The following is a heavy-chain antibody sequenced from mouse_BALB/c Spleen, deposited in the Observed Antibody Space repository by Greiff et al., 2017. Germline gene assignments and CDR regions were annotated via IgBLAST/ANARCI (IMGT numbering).Heavy chain of an antibody. CDR1: GYSITSDYA. Sequence: EVQLQESGPGLVKPSQSLSLTCTVTGYSITSDYAWNWIRQFPGNKLEWMGYISYSGSTSYNPSLKSRISITRDTSKNQFFLQLNSVTTEDTATYYCAVYYGNSYWGQGTLVTVSA. J-gene: IGHJ3*01. CDR3: AVYYGNSY. CDR2: ISYSGST. V-gene: IGHV3-2*02. D-gene: IGHD2-1*01.